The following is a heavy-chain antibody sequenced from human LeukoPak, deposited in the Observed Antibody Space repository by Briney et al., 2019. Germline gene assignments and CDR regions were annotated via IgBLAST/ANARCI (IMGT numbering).Heavy chain of an antibody. D-gene: IGHD5-18*01. CDR2: INGDGRNI. J-gene: IGHJ4*02. CDR1: GFTFSSYW. CDR3: ARETSQGYSYGT. V-gene: IGHV3-74*01. Sequence: GGSLRLSCVASGFTFSSYWMHWVRQDPRKGLVWVSRINGDGRNINYADSVRGRFTISRDNAKNTLYLQMNTLRVEDTAVYYCARETSQGYSYGTWGQGTLVTVSS.